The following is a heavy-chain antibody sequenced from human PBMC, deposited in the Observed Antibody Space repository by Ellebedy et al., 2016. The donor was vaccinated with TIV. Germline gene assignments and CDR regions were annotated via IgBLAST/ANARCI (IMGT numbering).Heavy chain of an antibody. CDR1: GSTFSGSA. CDR2: MRYDGSNK. CDR3: AKFPYYYDSSGYSF. Sequence: PGGSLRLSCAASGSTFSGSAMHWVRQAPGKGLEWVAFMRYDGSNKYYADSVKGRFTISRDNSKNTLYLRMNSLRAEDTAVYYCAKFPYYYDSSGYSFWGQGTLVTVSS. V-gene: IGHV3-30*02. D-gene: IGHD3-22*01. J-gene: IGHJ4*02.